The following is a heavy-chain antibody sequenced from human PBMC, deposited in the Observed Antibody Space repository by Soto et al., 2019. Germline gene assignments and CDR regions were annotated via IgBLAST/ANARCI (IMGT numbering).Heavy chain of an antibody. CDR2: IIPIFGTA. CDR1: GGTFSSYA. V-gene: IGHV1-69*01. CDR3: AGGGETPLPYYYYYGMDV. Sequence: QVQLVQSGAEVKKPGSSVKVSCKASGGTFSSYAISWVRQAPGQGLEWMGGIIPIFGTANYAQKFQGRVTITADESTSTAYMELSSLRSEDTAVYYCAGGGETPLPYYYYYGMDVWGQGTTVTVSS. J-gene: IGHJ6*02. D-gene: IGHD2-21*01.